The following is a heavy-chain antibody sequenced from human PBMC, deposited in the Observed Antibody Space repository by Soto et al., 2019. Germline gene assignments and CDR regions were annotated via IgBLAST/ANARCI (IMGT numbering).Heavy chain of an antibody. CDR2: IYPGDSDT. CDR1: GYSFTSYW. V-gene: IGHV5-51*01. CDR3: ARACRKSYRRYYYYGMDV. D-gene: IGHD2-2*01. J-gene: IGHJ6*02. Sequence: GESLKISCKGSGYSFTSYWIGWVRQMPGKGLEWMGIIYPGDSDTRYSPSFQGQVTISADKSISTAYLQWSSLKASDTAMYYCARACRKSYRRYYYYGMDVWGQGTTVSVSS.